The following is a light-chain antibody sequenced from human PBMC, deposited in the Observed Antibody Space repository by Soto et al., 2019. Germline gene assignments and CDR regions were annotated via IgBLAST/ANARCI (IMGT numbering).Light chain of an antibody. Sequence: QSALTQPASVSGSPGQSITISCTGTSGDYNYVSWYQQHPGKAPKLMIYEVSNRPSGVSNRFSGSKSGNTASLTISGLQAEDEADFYCSSYTSSSTVLFGGGTKLTVL. CDR3: SSYTSSSTVL. CDR1: SGDYNY. CDR2: EVS. V-gene: IGLV2-14*01. J-gene: IGLJ2*01.